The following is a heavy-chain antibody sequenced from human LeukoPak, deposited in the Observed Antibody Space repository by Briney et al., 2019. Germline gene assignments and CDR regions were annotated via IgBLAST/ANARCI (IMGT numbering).Heavy chain of an antibody. J-gene: IGHJ6*03. CDR3: ARDGGGSWSYYYYYMDV. Sequence: QSGGSLRLSCAASGFTFDDYGMSWVRQAPGKGLEWVSGINWNGGSTGYADSVKGRFTISRDNAKNSLYLQMNSLRAEDTAVYYCARDGGGSWSYYYYYMDVWGKGTTVTISS. CDR2: INWNGGST. CDR1: GFTFDDYG. D-gene: IGHD2-15*01. V-gene: IGHV3-20*04.